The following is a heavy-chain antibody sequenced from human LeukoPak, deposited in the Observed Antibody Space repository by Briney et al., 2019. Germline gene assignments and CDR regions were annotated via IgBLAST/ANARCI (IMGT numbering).Heavy chain of an antibody. D-gene: IGHD6-6*01. CDR1: GFTFSSYS. Sequence: GGSLRLSCAASGFTFSSYSMNWVRQAPGKGLEWVSSITSSSSYIYYADSVKGRFTISRDNAKNSLYLQMNSLRVEDTAVYYCASGIAARPGYYYYMDVWGKGTTVTVSS. CDR3: ASGIAARPGYYYYMDV. CDR2: ITSSSSYI. J-gene: IGHJ6*03. V-gene: IGHV3-21*01.